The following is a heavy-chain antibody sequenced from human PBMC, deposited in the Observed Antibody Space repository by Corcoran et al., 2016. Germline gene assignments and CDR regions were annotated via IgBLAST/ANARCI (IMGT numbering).Heavy chain of an antibody. J-gene: IGHJ5*02. Sequence: EVQLVQSGAEVKKPGESLRISCKGSGYSFTSYWISWVRQMPGKGLEWMGRIDPSDSYTNYSPSFQGHVTISADKSISTAYLQWSSLKDSDTAMYYCARQSSSWYGDNWFDPWGQGTLVTVSS. CDR2: IDPSDSYT. CDR1: GYSFTSYW. V-gene: IGHV5-10-1*03. CDR3: ARQSSSWYGDNWFDP. D-gene: IGHD6-13*01.